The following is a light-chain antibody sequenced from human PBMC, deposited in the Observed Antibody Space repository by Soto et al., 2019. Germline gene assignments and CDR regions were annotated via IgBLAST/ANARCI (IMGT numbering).Light chain of an antibody. CDR2: GAS. Sequence: DIVLTQYPGTLSLSPGERATLSCRASQSVSSSYLAWYQQKPGQAPRLLIYGASSRATGIPDRFSGSGSGTDFTLTISRLEPEDFAVYYCQQYGSSPPITFGQGTLLEI. V-gene: IGKV3-20*01. J-gene: IGKJ5*01. CDR1: QSVSSSY. CDR3: QQYGSSPPIT.